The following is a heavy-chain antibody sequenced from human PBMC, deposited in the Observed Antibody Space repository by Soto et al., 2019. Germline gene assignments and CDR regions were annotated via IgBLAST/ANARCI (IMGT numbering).Heavy chain of an antibody. V-gene: IGHV3-23*01. Sequence: EVRLLESGGGLVQPGGSLRLSCAASGFTFSSYAMSWVRQAPGKGLEWVSAISGSGGSTYYADSVKGRFTISRDNSKNTLYLQMNSLRAEDTAVYYCARVQKQQLVQGYFQHWGQGTLVTVSS. CDR3: ARVQKQQLVQGYFQH. CDR1: GFTFSSYA. D-gene: IGHD6-13*01. CDR2: ISGSGGST. J-gene: IGHJ1*01.